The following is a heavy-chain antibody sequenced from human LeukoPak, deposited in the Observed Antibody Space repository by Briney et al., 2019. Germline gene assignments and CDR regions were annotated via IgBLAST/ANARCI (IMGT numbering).Heavy chain of an antibody. CDR3: AKDRRYDSRGSLDY. D-gene: IGHD3-22*01. V-gene: IGHV3-9*01. Sequence: GGSLRLSCVASGFTFDDYAMHWVRQAPGKGLEWVSVISWNSGSKGYADSVKGRFTISRDNAKNSLYLQMNSLRAEDTALYYCAKDRRYDSRGSLDYWGQGTLVTVSS. J-gene: IGHJ4*02. CDR1: GFTFDDYA. CDR2: ISWNSGSK.